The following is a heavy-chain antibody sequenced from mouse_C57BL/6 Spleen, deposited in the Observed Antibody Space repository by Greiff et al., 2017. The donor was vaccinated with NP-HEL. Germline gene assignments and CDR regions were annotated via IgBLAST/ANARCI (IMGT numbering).Heavy chain of an antibody. J-gene: IGHJ2*01. CDR3: ARLTGTHFDY. Sequence: QVQLQQSGAELARPGASVKMSCKASGYTFTSYTMHWVKQRPGPGLEWIGYINPSSGYTKYNQKFKDKATLTADKSSRTAYMQRSSLTSEDSAVYYCARLTGTHFDYWGQGTTLTVSS. V-gene: IGHV1-4*01. D-gene: IGHD4-1*01. CDR1: GYTFTSYT. CDR2: INPSSGYT.